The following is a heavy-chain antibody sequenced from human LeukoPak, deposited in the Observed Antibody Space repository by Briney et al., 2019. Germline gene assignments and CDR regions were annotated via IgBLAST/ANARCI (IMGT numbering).Heavy chain of an antibody. V-gene: IGHV4-39*01. CDR2: IYYSGTT. CDR1: GGSISNRSYY. CDR3: ARLARVDDYEPWFDP. J-gene: IGHJ5*02. Sequence: PSETLSLTCTVSGGSISNRSYYWGWLRQPPGKGLEWIGTIYYSGTTYYNPSLQSRVTIFVDKSKNQFSLRLNSVTAADTAVYHCARLARVDDYEPWFDPWGQGTLVTVSS. D-gene: IGHD4-17*01.